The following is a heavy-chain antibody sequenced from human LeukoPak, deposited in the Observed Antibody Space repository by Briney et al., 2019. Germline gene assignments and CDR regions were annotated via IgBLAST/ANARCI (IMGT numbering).Heavy chain of an antibody. D-gene: IGHD1-26*01. CDR1: GGSISSYF. V-gene: IGHV4-59*01. CDR2: ISYSGST. J-gene: IGHJ3*02. CDR3: ARGLIVGPRIRSDAFDI. Sequence: SETLSLTCTVSGGSISSYFWSWIRQPPGKGLEWIGYISYSGSTNYNPSLKSRVTISVDTSKNQFSLKLSSVTAADTAVYYCARGLIVGPRIRSDAFDIWGQGTMVTVSS.